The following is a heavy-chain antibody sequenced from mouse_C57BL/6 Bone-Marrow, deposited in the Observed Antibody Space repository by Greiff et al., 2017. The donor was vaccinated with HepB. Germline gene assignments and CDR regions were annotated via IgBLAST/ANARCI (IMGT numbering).Heavy chain of an antibody. V-gene: IGHV1-81*01. J-gene: IGHJ2*01. CDR3: ARHYYGSSSHYFDY. D-gene: IGHD1-1*01. Sequence: QVQLQQSGAELARPGASVKLSCKASGYTFTSYGISWVKQRTGQGLEWIGEIYPRSGNTYYNEKFKGKATLTADKSSSTAYMELRSLTSEDSAVYFCARHYYGSSSHYFDYWGQGTTLTVSS. CDR2: IYPRSGNT. CDR1: GYTFTSYG.